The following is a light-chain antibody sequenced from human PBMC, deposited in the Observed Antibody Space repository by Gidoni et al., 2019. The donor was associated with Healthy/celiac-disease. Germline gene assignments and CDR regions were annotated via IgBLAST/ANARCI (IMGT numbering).Light chain of an antibody. CDR1: QSISSW. Sequence: GDRVTITCRASQSISSWLAWYQQKPGKAPKLLIYKASSLESGVPSRFSGSGSGTEFTLTISSLQPDDFATYYCQQYNSYPYPFGQGTKLEIK. V-gene: IGKV1-5*03. CDR3: QQYNSYPYP. J-gene: IGKJ2*01. CDR2: KAS.